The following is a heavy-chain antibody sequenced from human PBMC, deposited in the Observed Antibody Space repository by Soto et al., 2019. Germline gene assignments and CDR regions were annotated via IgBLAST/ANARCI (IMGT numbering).Heavy chain of an antibody. CDR2: INSDGSRT. CDR3: ARGLLRESDSTLGF. D-gene: IGHD2-21*02. J-gene: IGHJ4*02. Sequence: EVQLVESGGGLVQPGGSLRLSCAASGFTLSSSWMHWVRQAPGKGLVWVSRINSDGSRTNYADSVKGRFTSSRDNAKNTLYLQMHSLRAEDTVLSFCARGLLRESDSTLGFWGQGTGVTVSS. V-gene: IGHV3-74*01. CDR1: GFTLSSSW.